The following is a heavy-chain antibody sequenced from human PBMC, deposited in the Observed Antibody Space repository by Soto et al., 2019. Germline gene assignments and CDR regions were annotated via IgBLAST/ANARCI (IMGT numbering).Heavy chain of an antibody. Sequence: QVQLVQSGAEVKKPGSSVKVSCKASGGTFSSYTISWVRQAPGQGLEWMGRIIPILGIANYAQKFKGRVTITADKSTSTAYMELSSLRSEYTAVYYCARDQMVRGVFWYFDLWGRGTLVTVSS. D-gene: IGHD3-10*01. CDR2: IIPILGIA. V-gene: IGHV1-69*08. CDR3: ARDQMVRGVFWYFDL. J-gene: IGHJ2*01. CDR1: GGTFSSYT.